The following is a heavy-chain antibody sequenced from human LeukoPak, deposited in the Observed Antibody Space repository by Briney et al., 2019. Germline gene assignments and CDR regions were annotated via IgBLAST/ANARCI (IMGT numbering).Heavy chain of an antibody. Sequence: SETLSLTCAVYGGSSSGYYWSWIRQPPGKGLEWIGEINHSGSTNYNPSLKSRVTISVDTSKNQFSLKLSSVTAADTAVYYCARGPMVVVTATAEYFQHWGQGTLVTVSS. CDR2: INHSGST. J-gene: IGHJ1*01. V-gene: IGHV4-34*01. D-gene: IGHD2-21*02. CDR3: ARGPMVVVTATAEYFQH. CDR1: GGSSSGYY.